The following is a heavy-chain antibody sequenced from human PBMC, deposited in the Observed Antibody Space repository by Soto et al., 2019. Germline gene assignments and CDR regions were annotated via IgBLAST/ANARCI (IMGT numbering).Heavy chain of an antibody. Sequence: PGGSLRLSCAASGFTFSSYAMSWVRQAPGKGLEWVSAISGSGGSTYYADSVKGRFTISRDNSKNTLYLQMNSLRAEDTAVYYCAKDRENLAATFGFWFDPWGQGTLVTVSS. CDR2: ISGSGGST. J-gene: IGHJ5*02. CDR1: GFTFSSYA. V-gene: IGHV3-23*01. CDR3: AKDRENLAATFGFWFDP. D-gene: IGHD2-15*01.